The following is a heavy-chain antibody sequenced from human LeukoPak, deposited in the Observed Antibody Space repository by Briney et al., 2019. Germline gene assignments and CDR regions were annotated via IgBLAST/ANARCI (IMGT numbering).Heavy chain of an antibody. CDR1: GGSFSGYY. D-gene: IGHD3-16*01. V-gene: IGHV4-34*01. CDR3: ARGIGSYAYPSIFDY. J-gene: IGHJ4*02. CDR2: INHSGST. Sequence: PSEALSLTCAVYGGSFSGYYWSWIRQPPGKGLEWIGEINHSGSTNYNPSLKSRVTISVDTSKNQFSLRLSSVTAADTAVYYCARGIGSYAYPSIFDYWGQGTLVTVSS.